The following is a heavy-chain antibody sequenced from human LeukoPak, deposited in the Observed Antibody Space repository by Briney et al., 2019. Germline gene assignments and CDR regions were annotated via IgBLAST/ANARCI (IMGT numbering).Heavy chain of an antibody. CDR3: TGSSSWTGDYFDY. CDR1: GFTFSSYA. V-gene: IGHV3-23*01. D-gene: IGHD6-13*01. Sequence: GGSLRLSCAASGFTFSSYAMSWVRQAPGKGLEWVSAISGSGGSTYYADSVKGRFTISRDNSKNTLYLQMNSLRAEDTAVYYCTGSSSWTGDYFDYWGQGTLVTVSS. J-gene: IGHJ4*02. CDR2: ISGSGGST.